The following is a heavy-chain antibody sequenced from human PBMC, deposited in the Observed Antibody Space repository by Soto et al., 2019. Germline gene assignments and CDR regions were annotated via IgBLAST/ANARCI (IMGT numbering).Heavy chain of an antibody. CDR3: ARAFLRGYYPYYFDY. D-gene: IGHD3-22*01. CDR2: IWYDGSNK. V-gene: IGHV3-33*01. CDR1: GFTFSSYG. Sequence: QVQLVESGGGVVQPGRSLRLSCPASGFTFSSYGMHWVRQAPGKGLEWVAVIWYDGSNKYYADSVKGRFTISRDNSQNTLYLQMNSLRAEDTAVYYCARAFLRGYYPYYFDYWGQGTLVTVSS. J-gene: IGHJ4*02.